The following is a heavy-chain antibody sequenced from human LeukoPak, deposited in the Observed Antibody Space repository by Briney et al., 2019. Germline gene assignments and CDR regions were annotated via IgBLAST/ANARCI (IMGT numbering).Heavy chain of an antibody. CDR2: INPKSGGT. J-gene: IGHJ4*02. Sequence: ASVKVSCKASGYNFVGYFMHWVRQAPGQGLEWMGWINPKSGGTNYAQNFQHRVALTRDTPISTAYMELSSLTSDDTAVYCCARDFNDYQSSGYYVLNSWGQGTLLTVSS. CDR3: ARDFNDYQSSGYYVLNS. CDR1: GYNFVGYF. V-gene: IGHV1-2*02. D-gene: IGHD3-22*01.